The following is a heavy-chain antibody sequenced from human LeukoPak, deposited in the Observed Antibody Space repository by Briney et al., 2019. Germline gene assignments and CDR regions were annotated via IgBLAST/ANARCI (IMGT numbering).Heavy chain of an antibody. CDR1: GFTFSSYA. CDR2: ISGSGGST. D-gene: IGHD3-22*01. V-gene: IGHV3-23*01. Sequence: QSGGSLRLSCAASGFTFSSYAMSWVRQAPGKGLEWVSAISGSGGSTYYADSVKGRFTISRDNSKNMLYLQMNSLRAEDTAVYYCAKASAMIVVVSKHFDYWGQGTLVTVSS. J-gene: IGHJ4*02. CDR3: AKASAMIVVVSKHFDY.